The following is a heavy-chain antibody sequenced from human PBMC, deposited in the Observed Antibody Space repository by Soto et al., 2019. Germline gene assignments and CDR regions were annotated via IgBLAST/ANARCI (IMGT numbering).Heavy chain of an antibody. Sequence: NHSETLSLTCMVSGDTMNSTNWWNSVRQPPGKGLEWIGYIYYSGSTNYNPSLKSRVTISVDTSKNQFSLKLSSVTAADTAVYYCASLIPFYYGQTHNWFEPWGQGTLVTVSS. J-gene: IGHJ5*02. V-gene: IGHV4-59*01. CDR1: GDTMNSTNW. CDR2: IYYSGST. CDR3: ASLIPFYYGQTHNWFEP. D-gene: IGHD3-10*01.